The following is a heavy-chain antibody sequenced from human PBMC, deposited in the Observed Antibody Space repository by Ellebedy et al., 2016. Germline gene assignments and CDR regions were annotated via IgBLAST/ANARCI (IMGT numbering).Heavy chain of an antibody. Sequence: GSLRLSCAVYGGSFSGYYWSWIRQPPGKGLEWIGEINHSGSTNYNPSLKSRVTISVDTSKNQFSLKLSSVTAADTAVYYCARGFRYSSSWYRNWFDPWGQGTLVTVSS. D-gene: IGHD6-13*01. CDR1: GGSFSGYY. CDR2: INHSGST. CDR3: ARGFRYSSSWYRNWFDP. J-gene: IGHJ5*02. V-gene: IGHV4-34*01.